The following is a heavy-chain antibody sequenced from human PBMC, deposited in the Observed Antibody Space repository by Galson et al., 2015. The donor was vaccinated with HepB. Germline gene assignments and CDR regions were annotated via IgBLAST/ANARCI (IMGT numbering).Heavy chain of an antibody. D-gene: IGHD1-26*01. V-gene: IGHV3-30*18. J-gene: IGHJ4*02. CDR3: AKDRLIVGATTEGY. Sequence: SLRLSCAASGFTFSSYGMHWVRQAPGKGLEWVAVISYDGSNKYYADSVKGRFTISRDNSKNTLYLQMNSLRAEDTAVYYCAKDRLIVGATTEGYWGQGTLVTVSS. CDR1: GFTFSSYG. CDR2: ISYDGSNK.